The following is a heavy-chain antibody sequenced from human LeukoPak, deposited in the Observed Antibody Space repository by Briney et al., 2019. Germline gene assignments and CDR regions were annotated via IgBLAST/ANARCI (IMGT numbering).Heavy chain of an antibody. CDR3: ARSIVVLPSPTSPSFDL. CDR2: INPNSGGT. V-gene: IGHV1-2*02. Sequence: ASVKVSCKASGYTFTGYFMHWVRQAPGQGFEWMGWINPNSGGTNFAQKFQGRVTLTRDTSISTVYMDLNRLRSDDTAVYYCARSIVVLPSPTSPSFDLWGQGTMVTVSS. J-gene: IGHJ3*01. D-gene: IGHD2-15*01. CDR1: GYTFTGYF.